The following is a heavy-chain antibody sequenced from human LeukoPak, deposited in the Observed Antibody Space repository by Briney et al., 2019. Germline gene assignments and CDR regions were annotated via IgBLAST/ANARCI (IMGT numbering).Heavy chain of an antibody. CDR1: GFTFSSYS. CDR3: ARDLYGSGSYYNYY. J-gene: IGHJ4*02. D-gene: IGHD3-10*01. V-gene: IGHV3-21*01. Sequence: GGSLRLSCAASGFTFSSYSMNWVRQAPGKGLEWVSSISSSSSYIYYTDSVKGRFTISRDNAKNSLYLQMNSLRAEDTAVYYCARDLYGSGSYYNYYWGQGTLVTVSA. CDR2: ISSSSSYI.